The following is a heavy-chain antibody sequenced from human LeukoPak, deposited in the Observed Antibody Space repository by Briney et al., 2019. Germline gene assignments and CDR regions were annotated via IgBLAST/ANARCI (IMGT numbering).Heavy chain of an antibody. CDR1: GFTFSSYA. V-gene: IGHV3-23*01. J-gene: IGHJ4*02. Sequence: GESLRLSCAASGFTFSSYAMSWVRQAPGKGLEWVSAISGSGGSTYYADSVKGRFTISRDNSKNTLYLQMNSLRAEDTAVYYCAKEHGITGTTREFDYWGQGTLVTVSS. CDR3: AKEHGITGTTREFDY. CDR2: ISGSGGST. D-gene: IGHD1-20*01.